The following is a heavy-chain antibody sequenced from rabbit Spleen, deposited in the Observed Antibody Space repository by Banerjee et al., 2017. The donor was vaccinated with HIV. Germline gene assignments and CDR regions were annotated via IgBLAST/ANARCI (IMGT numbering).Heavy chain of an antibody. V-gene: IGHV1S7*01. CDR2: IDPVFGST. CDR3: ARDGAGSSYFNL. D-gene: IGHD8-1*01. CDR1: GFTLSSYY. Sequence: QLKESGGGLVQPGESLKLSCKASGFTLSSYYMNWVRQAPGKGLEWIGYIDPVFGSTYYANWVNGRFTISSHNAQSTLYLQLNSLTAADTATYFCARDGAGSSYFNLWGPGTLVTVS. J-gene: IGHJ4*01.